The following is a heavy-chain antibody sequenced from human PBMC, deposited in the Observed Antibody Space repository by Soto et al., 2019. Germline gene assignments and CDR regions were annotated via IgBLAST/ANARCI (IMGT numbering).Heavy chain of an antibody. CDR1: GGSISNYY. V-gene: IGHV4-4*07. CDR3: AREGTNQLSGYHPLDL. Sequence: SETLSLTCSVSGGSISNYYWSWIRQSAGKGLEWIGRIYSSGSTNYTPSLKSRVTMSVDTPKNQVSLELSSVTAADTAIYYCAREGTNQLSGYHPLDLWGQGKMVTVS. J-gene: IGHJ3*01. D-gene: IGHD3-9*01. CDR2: IYSSGST.